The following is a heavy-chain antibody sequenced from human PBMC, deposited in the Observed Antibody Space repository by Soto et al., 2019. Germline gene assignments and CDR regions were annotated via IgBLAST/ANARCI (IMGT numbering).Heavy chain of an antibody. Sequence: GASVKVSCKVSGYTLTELSMHWVRQAPGKGLEWMGGFDPEDGETIYAQKFQGRVTMTEDTSTDTAYMELSSLRSEDTAVYYCATDLLTIFGVVIQPLRLDYWGQGTLVTVPS. CDR1: GYTLTELS. J-gene: IGHJ4*02. CDR3: ATDLLTIFGVVIQPLRLDY. CDR2: FDPEDGET. V-gene: IGHV1-24*01. D-gene: IGHD3-3*01.